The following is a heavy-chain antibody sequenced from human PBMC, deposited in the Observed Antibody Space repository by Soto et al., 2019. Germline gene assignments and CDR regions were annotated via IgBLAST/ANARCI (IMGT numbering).Heavy chain of an antibody. CDR2: ISSSSSYI. V-gene: IGHV3-21*01. D-gene: IGHD3-9*01. CDR1: AFTFSSYR. J-gene: IGHJ4*01. CDR3: ARDVDILTGYNRMYEYYFAY. Sequence: PGGSLSLSCAASAFTFSSYRMSWVRQAPGKGLEWVSSISSSSSYIYYADSVKGRFTISRDNAKNSLYLQMNSPTAEDTAVYYCARDVDILTGYNRMYEYYFAYWG.